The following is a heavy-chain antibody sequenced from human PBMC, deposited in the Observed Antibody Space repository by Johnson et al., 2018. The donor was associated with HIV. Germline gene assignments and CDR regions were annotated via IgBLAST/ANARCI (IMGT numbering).Heavy chain of an antibody. CDR1: GFTFSDYA. CDR3: ARVLGARGPGAFDI. V-gene: IGHV3-30-3*01. CDR2: ISYDGSNK. Sequence: QVQLVESGGGVVQPGRSLRLSCAASGFTFSDYAIHWVRQAPGKGLEWVAVISYDGSNKYFADSVKGRFTISRDNSKNTLYLQMSSLRTEDTAVYYCARVLGARGPGAFDIWGQGTMVTVSS. J-gene: IGHJ3*02.